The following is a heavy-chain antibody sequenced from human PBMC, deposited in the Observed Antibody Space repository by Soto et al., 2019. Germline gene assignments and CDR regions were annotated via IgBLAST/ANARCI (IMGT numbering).Heavy chain of an antibody. D-gene: IGHD5-12*01. J-gene: IGHJ3*02. V-gene: IGHV1-69*02. CDR2: IIPILGIA. Sequence: ASVKVSCKASGGTFSSYTISCVRQAPGQGLEWMGRIIPILGIANYAQKFQGRVTITADKSASTAYMELSSLRSEDTAVYYCARVETDYDAFDIWGQGTMVTVSS. CDR3: ARVETDYDAFDI. CDR1: GGTFSSYT.